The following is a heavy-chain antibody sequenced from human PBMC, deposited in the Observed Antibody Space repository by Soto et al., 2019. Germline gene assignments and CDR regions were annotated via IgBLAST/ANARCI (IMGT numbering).Heavy chain of an antibody. J-gene: IGHJ6*02. CDR1: GFTVSSNY. V-gene: IGHV3-53*04. Sequence: EVQLVESGGGLVQPGGSLRLSCAASGFTVSSNYMSWVRQAPGKGLEWVSVIYSDGNTYYADSVKGRFTISRHNSKNTLYLQMNSLRAEDTAVYYCARDPYYDSSGYLASNGMDVWGRGTTVTVSS. CDR3: ARDPYYDSSGYLASNGMDV. D-gene: IGHD3-22*01. CDR2: IYSDGNT.